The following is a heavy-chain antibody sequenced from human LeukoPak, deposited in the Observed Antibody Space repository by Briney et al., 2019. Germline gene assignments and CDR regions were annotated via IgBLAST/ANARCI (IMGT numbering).Heavy chain of an antibody. CDR1: GGTFSSYA. D-gene: IGHD1-26*01. J-gene: IGHJ4*02. CDR2: ILPSFGTA. CDR3: ARGGNSGNYRRPFDY. V-gene: IGHV1-69*01. Sequence: GSSVKVSCKASGGTFSSYAITRVRQAPGQGLEWVGGILPSFGTAKYAQSFQGRVTITADESTTTAYMDLSSLRSEDTAVYYCARGGNSGNYRRPFDYWGQGTLVTVSS.